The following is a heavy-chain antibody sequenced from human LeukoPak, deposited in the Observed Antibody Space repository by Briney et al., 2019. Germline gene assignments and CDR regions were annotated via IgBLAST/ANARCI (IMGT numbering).Heavy chain of an antibody. V-gene: IGHV1-46*01. CDR2: INPSGGST. D-gene: IGHD1-7*01. CDR3: ARDNWNYDFDY. J-gene: IGHJ4*02. CDR1: GYTFTSYY. Sequence: ASVKVSCKSSGYTFTSYYMHWVRPAPGQGLEWMGIINPSGGSTSYAQKFQGRVTMTRDTSTSTVYMELSSLRSEDTAVYYCARDNWNYDFDYWGQGTLVTVSS.